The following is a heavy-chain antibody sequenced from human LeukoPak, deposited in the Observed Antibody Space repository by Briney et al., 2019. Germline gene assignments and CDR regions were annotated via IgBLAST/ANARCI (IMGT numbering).Heavy chain of an antibody. CDR1: GFNFSSFD. Sequence: PGGSLRLSCATSGFNFSSFDMNWVRQAPGKGLEWVSYISSSGDTISYADSVKGRFTISRDNAKNSLFLQMNSLRAEDTAVYYCTREGIALYWGQGTLVTVSS. J-gene: IGHJ4*02. CDR3: TREGIALY. V-gene: IGHV3-48*03. CDR2: ISSSGDTI. D-gene: IGHD6-13*01.